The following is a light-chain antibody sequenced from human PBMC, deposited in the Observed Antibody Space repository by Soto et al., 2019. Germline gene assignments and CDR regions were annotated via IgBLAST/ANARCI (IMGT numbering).Light chain of an antibody. Sequence: FQLTQSPPSLSASVGDRVPITCRASQGISSYLAWYQQKPGKAPKLLIYNASTIKSGVPSRFSGSGSGTDFTLTISSLQPEDFATYYCLQDYNYPRTFGPGTKVDNK. CDR1: QGISSY. V-gene: IGKV1-6*01. J-gene: IGKJ3*01. CDR2: NAS. CDR3: LQDYNYPRT.